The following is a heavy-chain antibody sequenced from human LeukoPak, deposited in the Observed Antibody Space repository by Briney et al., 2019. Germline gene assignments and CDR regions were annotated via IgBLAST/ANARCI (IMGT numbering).Heavy chain of an antibody. CDR3: ARSRASYYGMDV. CDR2: IIPIFGTA. V-gene: IGHV1-69*13. Sequence: SVKVSCKASGGTFSSYAISWVRQAPGQGLEWMGGIIPIFGTANYAQKFQGRVTITADESTSTAYMELSSLRSEDTAVYYCARSRASYYGMDVWGQGTTVTVSS. CDR1: GGTFSSYA. J-gene: IGHJ6*02.